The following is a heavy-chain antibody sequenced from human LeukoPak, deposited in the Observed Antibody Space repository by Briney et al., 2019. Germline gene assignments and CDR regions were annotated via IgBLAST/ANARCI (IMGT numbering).Heavy chain of an antibody. CDR2: INPNSGGT. Sequence: ASVKVSCKASGYTFTSYGISWVRQAPGQGLEWMGRINPNSGGTNYAQKFQGRVTMTRDTSISTAYMELSRLRSDDTAVYYCARETTLFDYWGQGTLVTVSS. J-gene: IGHJ4*02. CDR3: ARETTLFDY. V-gene: IGHV1-2*06. CDR1: GYTFTSYG. D-gene: IGHD1-7*01.